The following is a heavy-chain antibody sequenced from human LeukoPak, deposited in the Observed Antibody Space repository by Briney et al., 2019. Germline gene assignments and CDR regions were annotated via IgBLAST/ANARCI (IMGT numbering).Heavy chain of an antibody. CDR1: GGSISGGGYY. Sequence: SETLSLTCTVSGGSISGGGYYWSWIRQPPGKGLEWIGSIYHSGSTYYNPSLKSRVTISVDTSKNQFSLKLSSVTAADTAVYYCARDNDSSGYYYLRWGQGTLVTVSS. J-gene: IGHJ4*02. V-gene: IGHV4-39*07. D-gene: IGHD3-22*01. CDR2: IYHSGST. CDR3: ARDNDSSGYYYLR.